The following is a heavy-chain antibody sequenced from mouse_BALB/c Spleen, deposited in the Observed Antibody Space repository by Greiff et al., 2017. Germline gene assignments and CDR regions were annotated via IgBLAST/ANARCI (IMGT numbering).Heavy chain of an antibody. D-gene: IGHD2-1*01. V-gene: IGHV1-14*01. J-gene: IGHJ4*01. CDR1: GYTFTSYV. CDR2: INPYNDGT. Sequence: EVQLQESGPELVKPGASVKMSCKASGYTFTSYVMHWVKQKPGQGLEWIGYINPYNDGTKYNEKFKGKATLTSDKSSSTAYMELSSLTSEDSAVYYCARNYGKPFYYAMDYWGQGTSVTVSS. CDR3: ARNYGKPFYYAMDY.